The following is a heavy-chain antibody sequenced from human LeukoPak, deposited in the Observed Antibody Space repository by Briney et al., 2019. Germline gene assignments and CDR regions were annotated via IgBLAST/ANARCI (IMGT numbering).Heavy chain of an antibody. CDR1: GGTFSSYA. V-gene: IGHV1-69*05. J-gene: IGHJ6*03. CDR2: IIPIFGTA. Sequence: ASVKVSCKASGGTFSSYAISWVRQAPGQGHEWMGGIIPIFGTANYAQKFQGRVTITTDESTSTAYMELSSLRSEDTAVYYCARVGGNDYYYYMDVWGKGTTVTVSS. D-gene: IGHD4-23*01. CDR3: ARVGGNDYYYYMDV.